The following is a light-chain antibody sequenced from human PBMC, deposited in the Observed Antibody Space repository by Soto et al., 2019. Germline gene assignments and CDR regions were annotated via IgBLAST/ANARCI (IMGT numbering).Light chain of an antibody. CDR2: KAS. CDR3: QQYNSYSHT. J-gene: IGKJ2*01. V-gene: IGKV1-5*03. Sequence: DMQMTQSPSTLSASVGDRVTITCRASESISTWLAWFQQKPGKAPKLLIYKASGLDSEVPSRFTGSGSGTEFTLSISSLQPDDLATYYCQQYNSYSHTFGQGTKPEIK. CDR1: ESISTW.